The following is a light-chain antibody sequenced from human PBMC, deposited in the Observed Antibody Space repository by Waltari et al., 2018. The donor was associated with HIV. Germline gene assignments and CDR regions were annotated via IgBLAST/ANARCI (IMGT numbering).Light chain of an antibody. CDR1: SSDIGYFNS. CDR2: DVN. V-gene: IGLV2-8*01. CDR3: VAYAGNNIVI. J-gene: IGLJ2*01. Sequence: QSALTQPPSASGSPGQSVTASCTGTSSDIGYFNSVSWYQQHPGKAPKLLIYDVNKRPSGVPDRFSASKSGATASLTVSGLLAEDEADYYCVAYAGNNIVIFGGGTKVTV.